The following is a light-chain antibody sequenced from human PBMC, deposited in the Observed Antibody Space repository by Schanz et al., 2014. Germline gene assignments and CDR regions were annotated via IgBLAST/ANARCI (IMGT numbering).Light chain of an antibody. CDR3: SSYAGSHNYV. J-gene: IGLJ1*01. CDR2: GDN. V-gene: IGLV2-23*01. Sequence: QSALTQPASVSGSPGQSITISCTGTSSDVGSYNLVSWYQQHPGKAPKLLILGDNHRPSGVSNRFSGSGSGNTASLTISGLQAEDEADYYCSSYAGSHNYVFGTGTKLTVL. CDR1: SSDVGSYNL.